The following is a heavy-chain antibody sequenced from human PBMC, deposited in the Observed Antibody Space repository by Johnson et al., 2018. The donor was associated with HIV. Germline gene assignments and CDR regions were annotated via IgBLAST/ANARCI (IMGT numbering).Heavy chain of an antibody. CDR3: ARDFGLFLGKDDAFDI. Sequence: QVQLVESGGGVVQPGRSLRLSCAASGFTFSSYAMHWVRQAPGKGLEWVAVISYDGSNKYYADSVKGRFTISRDNFKNTLYLQMNSLRDEDTAVYYCARDFGLFLGKDDAFDIWGQGTMVTVSS. J-gene: IGHJ3*02. CDR1: GFTFSSYA. CDR2: ISYDGSNK. V-gene: IGHV3-30*04. D-gene: IGHD7-27*01.